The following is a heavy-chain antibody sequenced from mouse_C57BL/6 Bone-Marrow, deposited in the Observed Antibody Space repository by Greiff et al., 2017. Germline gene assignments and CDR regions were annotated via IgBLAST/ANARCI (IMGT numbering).Heavy chain of an antibody. J-gene: IGHJ2*01. Sequence: SGAELVRPGASVKLSCTASGFNIKDDYMHWVKQRPDQGLEWIGWIDPENGDTEYAAKFQGKATITADTSSNTAYMQLSSLTSEDTAVYYCTVVVFDYWGQGTTLTVSS. CDR1: GFNIKDDY. CDR3: TVVVFDY. V-gene: IGHV14-4*01. D-gene: IGHD1-1*01. CDR2: IDPENGDT.